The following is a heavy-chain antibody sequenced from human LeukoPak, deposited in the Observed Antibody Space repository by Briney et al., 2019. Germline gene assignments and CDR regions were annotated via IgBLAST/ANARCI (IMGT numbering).Heavy chain of an antibody. CDR1: GFTLSSYA. J-gene: IGHJ4*02. CDR3: ARGTGITMSTDLDY. Sequence: GGSLRLSCAASGFTLSSYAMHWVRQAPGKGLEWVAVISYDGSNKYYADSVKGRFTISRDNSKNTLYLQMNSLRAEDTAVYYCARGTGITMSTDLDYWGQGTLVTVSS. CDR2: ISYDGSNK. D-gene: IGHD3-10*02. V-gene: IGHV3-30-3*01.